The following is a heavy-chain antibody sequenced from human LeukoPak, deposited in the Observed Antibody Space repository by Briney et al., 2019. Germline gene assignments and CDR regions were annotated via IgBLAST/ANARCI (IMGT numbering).Heavy chain of an antibody. J-gene: IGHJ4*02. CDR1: GFTFSSYS. CDR3: ARAQTVTTLVLDYFDY. CDR2: ISSSSSTI. D-gene: IGHD4-17*01. Sequence: GGSLRLYCAASGFTFSSYSMNWVRQAPGKGLEWVSYISSSSSTIYYADSVKGRFTISRDNAKNSLYLQMNSLRAEDTAVYYCARAQTVTTLVLDYFDYWGQGTLVTVSS. V-gene: IGHV3-48*01.